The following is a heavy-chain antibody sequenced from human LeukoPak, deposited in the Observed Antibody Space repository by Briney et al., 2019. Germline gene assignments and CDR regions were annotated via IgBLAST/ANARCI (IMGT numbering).Heavy chain of an antibody. CDR2: ISGSGGGT. V-gene: IGHV3-23*01. CDR3: AKHQSGYYTGSDY. J-gene: IGHJ4*02. D-gene: IGHD3-3*01. CDR1: GFTFSSYA. Sequence: PGGSLRLSCAASGFTFSSYAMSWVRQAPGKGLEWVSVISGSGGGTCYADSVKGRFTISRDNSKNTLYLQMNSLRAEDTAVYYCAKHQSGYYTGSDYWGQGTLVAVSS.